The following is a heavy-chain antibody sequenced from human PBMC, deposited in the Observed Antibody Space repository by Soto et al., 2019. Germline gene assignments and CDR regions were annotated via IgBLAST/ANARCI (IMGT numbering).Heavy chain of an antibody. CDR3: ASIIAAYYYGMDV. D-gene: IGHD6-13*01. Sequence: VQLVESGGGLVQPGGSLRLSCAASGFTFSSYWMSWVRQAPGKGLEWVANIKQDGSEKYYVDSVKGRFTISRDNAKNSLYLQMNSLRAEDTAVYYCASIIAAYYYGMDVWGQGTTVTVSS. V-gene: IGHV3-7*05. CDR2: IKQDGSEK. CDR1: GFTFSSYW. J-gene: IGHJ6*02.